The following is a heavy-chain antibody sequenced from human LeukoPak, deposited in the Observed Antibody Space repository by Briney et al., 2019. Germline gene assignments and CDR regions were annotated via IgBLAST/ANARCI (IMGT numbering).Heavy chain of an antibody. CDR1: GGTFISYA. Sequence: SVKISCKASGGTFISYAISWVRQAPGQGLEWMGGIIPIFGTANYAQKFQGRVTITTDESTSTAYMELSSLRSEDTAVYYCARDLGIVLTDWGQGTLVTVSS. D-gene: IGHD2-8*01. J-gene: IGHJ4*02. CDR3: ARDLGIVLTD. CDR2: IIPIFGTA. V-gene: IGHV1-69*05.